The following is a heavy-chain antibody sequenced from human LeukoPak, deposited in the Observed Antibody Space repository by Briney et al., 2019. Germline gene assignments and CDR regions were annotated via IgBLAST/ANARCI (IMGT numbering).Heavy chain of an antibody. Sequence: GGSLRLSCAASGFTFDDYAMHWVRQAPGKGLEWVTFIWYDASNKYYAESVKGRFTISRDNSRNTVFLQMNSLRAEDTAIYYCATDISTHYFGSWGQGTLVTVSS. J-gene: IGHJ4*02. CDR3: ATDISTHYFGS. CDR1: GFTFDDYA. D-gene: IGHD3-9*01. V-gene: IGHV3-33*08. CDR2: IWYDASNK.